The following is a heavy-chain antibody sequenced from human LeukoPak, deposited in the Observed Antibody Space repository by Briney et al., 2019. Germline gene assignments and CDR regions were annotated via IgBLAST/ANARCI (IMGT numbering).Heavy chain of an antibody. D-gene: IGHD3-3*01. CDR2: IWYDGSNK. CDR1: GFTFSSYG. V-gene: IGHV3-33*06. J-gene: IGHJ4*02. CDR3: AKDRRFLEWFPLPYYFDY. Sequence: PGGSLRLSCAASGFTFSSYGMHWVRQAPGKGLEWVAVIWYDGSNKYYADSVKGRFTISRDNSKNTLYLQMNSLRAEDTAVYYCAKDRRFLEWFPLPYYFDYWGQGTLVTVSS.